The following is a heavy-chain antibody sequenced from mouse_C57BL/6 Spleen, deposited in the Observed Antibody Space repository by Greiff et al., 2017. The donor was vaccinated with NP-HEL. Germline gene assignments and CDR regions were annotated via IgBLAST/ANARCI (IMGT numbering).Heavy chain of an antibody. D-gene: IGHD2-4*01. CDR2: ISSGSSTI. V-gene: IGHV5-17*01. CDR3: ARRAYDYDGGFAY. J-gene: IGHJ3*01. Sequence: EVQLVESGGGLVKPGGSLKLSCAASGFTFSDYGMHWVRQAPEKGLEWVAYISSGSSTIYYADTVKGRFTISRDNAKNTLFLQMTSLRSEDTAMYYCARRAYDYDGGFAYWGQGTLVTVSA. CDR1: GFTFSDYG.